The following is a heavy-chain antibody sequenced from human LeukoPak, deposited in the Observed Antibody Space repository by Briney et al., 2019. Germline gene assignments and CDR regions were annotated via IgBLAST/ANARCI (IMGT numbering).Heavy chain of an antibody. CDR2: ISYDGSNK. D-gene: IGHD2-2*02. Sequence: GGSLTLSCAASGFTFSSYAMHWVRQAPGKGLEWVAVISYDGSNKYYADSAKGRFTISRDNSKNTLYLQMNSLRAEDTAVYYCARDSCSSTSCYTNWFDPWGQGTLVTVSS. J-gene: IGHJ5*02. CDR1: GFTFSSYA. CDR3: ARDSCSSTSCYTNWFDP. V-gene: IGHV3-30-3*01.